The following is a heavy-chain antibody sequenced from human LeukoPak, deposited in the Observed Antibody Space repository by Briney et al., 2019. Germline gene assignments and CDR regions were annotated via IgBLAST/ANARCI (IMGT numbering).Heavy chain of an antibody. D-gene: IGHD1-26*01. J-gene: IGHJ4*02. CDR3: ARDHGSYSFDY. CDR1: GGSISSSSYY. Sequence: SETLSLTCTVSGGSISSSSYYWGWIRQPPGKGLEWIGSIYYSGSPYYNPSLKSRVTISVDTSKNQFSLKLSSVTAADTAVYYCARDHGSYSFDYWGQGTLVTVSS. CDR2: IYYSGSP. V-gene: IGHV4-39*07.